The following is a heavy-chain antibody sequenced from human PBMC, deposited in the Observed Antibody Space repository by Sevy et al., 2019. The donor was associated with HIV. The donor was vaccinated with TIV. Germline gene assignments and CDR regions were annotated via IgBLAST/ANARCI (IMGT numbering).Heavy chain of an antibody. CDR3: AKEGAFWSGYYVDY. Sequence: GESLRLSCAASGFNFSSHKMNWIRQAPGKGLEWVAYISDGGAVIHYADSVKGRFTISRDNSKNSLYLQMNSLRADDTAVYYCAKEGAFWSGYYVDYWGQGTLVTVSS. V-gene: IGHV3-48*03. CDR2: ISDGGAVI. J-gene: IGHJ4*02. D-gene: IGHD3-3*01. CDR1: GFNFSSHK.